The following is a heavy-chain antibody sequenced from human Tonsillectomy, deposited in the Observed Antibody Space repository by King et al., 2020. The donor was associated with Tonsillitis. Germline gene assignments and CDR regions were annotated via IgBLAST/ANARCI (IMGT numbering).Heavy chain of an antibody. Sequence: VQLVESGGGVVQPGRSLRLSCAASGFTFSSYGMHWVRQAPGKGLEWVAVISYDGSNKYYADSVKGRFTISRDNSKNTLYLQMNSLRAEDTAVYYCAKDKGQGYCTNGVCSPIDYWGQGTLVTVSS. V-gene: IGHV3-30*18. CDR2: ISYDGSNK. CDR3: AKDKGQGYCTNGVCSPIDY. J-gene: IGHJ4*02. D-gene: IGHD2-8*01. CDR1: GFTFSSYG.